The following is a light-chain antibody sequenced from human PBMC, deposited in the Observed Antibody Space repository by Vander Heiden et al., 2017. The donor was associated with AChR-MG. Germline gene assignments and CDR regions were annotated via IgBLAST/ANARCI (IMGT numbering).Light chain of an antibody. CDR3: QAWDSRSNWV. CDR2: KND. V-gene: IGLV3-1*01. Sequence: SYELTQPPSVSVSPGQTASITCSGDRLGNKYASWYQHKPGQSQCLVIHKNDKRPSGIPGRFSGSSSGNTATLPISGTQSLDEADYFCQAWDSRSNWVFGGGTKLTVL. CDR1: RLGNKY. J-gene: IGLJ3*02.